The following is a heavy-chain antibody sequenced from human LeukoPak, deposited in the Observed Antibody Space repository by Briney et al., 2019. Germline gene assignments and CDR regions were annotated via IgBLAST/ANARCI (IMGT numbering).Heavy chain of an antibody. V-gene: IGHV3-53*01. Sequence: PGGSLRLSCAASGFTVSSNYMSWVRQAPGKGLEWVSVIYSGGSTYYADSVKGRFTISRDNSKNTLYLQMNSLRAEDTAVYYCARGDSSSPRAFRAFDIWGQGTMVTVSS. CDR2: IYSGGST. J-gene: IGHJ3*02. CDR3: ARGDSSSPRAFRAFDI. D-gene: IGHD6-6*01. CDR1: GFTVSSNY.